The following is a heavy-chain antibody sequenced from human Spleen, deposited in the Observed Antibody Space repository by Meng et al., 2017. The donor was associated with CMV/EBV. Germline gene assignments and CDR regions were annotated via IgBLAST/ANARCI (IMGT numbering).Heavy chain of an antibody. Sequence: GGSLRLSCAASGFTFRSYSMNWVRQAPGKGLEWVSYISSSSSNIYYADSVKGRFTISRDNAKNSLYLEMNSLRVEDTAVYYCGSREGGYWGQGTLVTVSS. CDR2: ISSSSSNI. CDR3: GSREGGY. J-gene: IGHJ4*02. CDR1: GFTFRSYS. D-gene: IGHD3-16*01. V-gene: IGHV3-48*04.